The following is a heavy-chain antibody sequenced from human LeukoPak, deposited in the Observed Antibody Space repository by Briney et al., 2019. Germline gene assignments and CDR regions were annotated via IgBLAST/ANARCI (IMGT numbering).Heavy chain of an antibody. CDR1: GFSLSSYS. V-gene: IGHV3-48*01. CDR3: ARLVRSGSYPYYYYAMDV. J-gene: IGHJ6*02. D-gene: IGHD1-26*01. Sequence: GGSLRLSCAASGFSLSSYSMDWFRQTPGKGLEWISYISSSSSTVYYADSVEGRFTISRDNAKNALYLQMNNLRAEDSAVYYCARLVRSGSYPYYYYAMDVWGQGTTVTVSS. CDR2: ISSSSSTV.